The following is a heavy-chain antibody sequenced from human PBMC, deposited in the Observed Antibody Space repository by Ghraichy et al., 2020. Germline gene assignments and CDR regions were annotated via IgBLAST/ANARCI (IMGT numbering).Heavy chain of an antibody. Sequence: ETLSLTCAASGFTFSSYAMTWVRQAPGKGLEWVGRVKTNMDGGTTDYATPVKGRFTISRDDSKNALYLQMNSRRTDDTAVYYCCTADPYYGSGSAVWGQGTTVTVSS. CDR2: VKTNMDGGTT. CDR1: GFTFSSYA. CDR3: CTADPYYGSGSAV. V-gene: IGHV3-15*01. D-gene: IGHD3-10*01. J-gene: IGHJ6*02.